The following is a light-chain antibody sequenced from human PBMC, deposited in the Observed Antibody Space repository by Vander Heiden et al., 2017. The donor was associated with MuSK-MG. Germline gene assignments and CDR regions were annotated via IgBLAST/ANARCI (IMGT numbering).Light chain of an antibody. CDR2: RNN. CDR1: SSNIGSNY. J-gene: IGLJ2*01. Sequence: QSVLTQPPSASGTPGQRVTIFCSGSSSNIGSNYVYWYQQLPGTAPKLLIYRNNQRPSGVPDRFSGSKSGTSASLAISGLRSEDEADYYCAAWDDSLSGQGVFGGGTKLT. CDR3: AAWDDSLSGQGV. V-gene: IGLV1-47*01.